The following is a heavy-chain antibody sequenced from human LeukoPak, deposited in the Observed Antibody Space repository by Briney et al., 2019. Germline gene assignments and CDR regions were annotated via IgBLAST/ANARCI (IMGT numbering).Heavy chain of an antibody. V-gene: IGHV3-23*01. J-gene: IGHJ4*02. D-gene: IGHD5-24*01. Sequence: GGSLTLSCAGSGFTFRIYAMSWARQAPGKGLEWVSAISGSGGSTYYADSVKGRFTISRDNSKNTLYLQMNSLRVEDTAVYYCAKPPYGRDVYNYFDYWGKGTRVTLSS. CDR1: GFTFRIYA. CDR3: AKPPYGRDVYNYFDY. CDR2: ISGSGGST.